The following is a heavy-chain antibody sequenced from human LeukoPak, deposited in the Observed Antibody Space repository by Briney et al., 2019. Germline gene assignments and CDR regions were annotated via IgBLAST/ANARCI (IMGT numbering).Heavy chain of an antibody. CDR3: ARGPYSYDSSGAFDI. D-gene: IGHD3-22*01. CDR2: ISSSGST. CDR1: GDSISSGDYY. J-gene: IGHJ3*02. V-gene: IGHV4-61*02. Sequence: KPSQTLSLTCTVSGDSISSGDYYWSWIRQPGGKGLEWIGRISSSGSTNYNPSLKSRVTITVDTSRNRFSLKLSSVTAADTAVYFCARGPYSYDSSGAFDIWGQGTMVTVSS.